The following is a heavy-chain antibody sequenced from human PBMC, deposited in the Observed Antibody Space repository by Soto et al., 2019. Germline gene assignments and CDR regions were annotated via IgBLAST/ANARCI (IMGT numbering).Heavy chain of an antibody. J-gene: IGHJ4*02. CDR2: ISGSGGST. CDR1: GFTFSSYA. D-gene: IGHD4-17*01. V-gene: IGHV3-23*01. CDR3: AKLHGDYPGGAVDY. Sequence: EVQLLESGGGLVQPGGSLRLSCAASGFTFSSYAMSWVRQAPGKGLEWVSAISGSGGSTYYADSEKGRFTMARDNSKNTLYLQMNSMRADDTAVYYCAKLHGDYPGGAVDYWGQGTLVTVSS.